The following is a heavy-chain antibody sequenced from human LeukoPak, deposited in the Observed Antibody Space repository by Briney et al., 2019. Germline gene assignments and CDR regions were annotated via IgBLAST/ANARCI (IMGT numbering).Heavy chain of an antibody. CDR1: GYSFTSYR. D-gene: IGHD2-2*01. CDR2: IYPGDSDT. Sequence: GESLKISCKGSGYSFTSYRIGWVRQMPGKGLEWMGIIYPGDSDTRYSPSFQGQVTISADKSISTAYPQWSSLKASDTAMYHCARTLDIVVVPAAIDWYFDLWGRGTLVTVSS. V-gene: IGHV5-51*01. CDR3: ARTLDIVVVPAAIDWYFDL. J-gene: IGHJ2*01.